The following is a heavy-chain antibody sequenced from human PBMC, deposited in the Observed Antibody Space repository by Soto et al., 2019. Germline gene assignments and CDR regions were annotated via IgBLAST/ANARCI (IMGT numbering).Heavy chain of an antibody. D-gene: IGHD3-22*01. CDR3: ASAYDSSGYFPR. J-gene: IGHJ4*02. CDR1: ARTFTSYP. Sequence: SGKVACNPSARTFTSYPISSVRLAPGQGLEWMGAIIPIFGTENYAKKFQGRVTITAEKSTSTAYMELSSLRSEETAVYYCASAYDSSGYFPRWSQGTLVGVSS. CDR2: IIPIFGTE. V-gene: IGHV1-69*06.